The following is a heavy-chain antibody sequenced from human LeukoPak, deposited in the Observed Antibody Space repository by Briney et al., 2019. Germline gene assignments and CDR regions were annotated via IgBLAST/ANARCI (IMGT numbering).Heavy chain of an antibody. J-gene: IGHJ4*02. CDR3: ARLSASDYYGSGSFDY. CDR2: ISSSSSYI. D-gene: IGHD3-10*01. V-gene: IGHV3-21*01. Sequence: GGSLRLSCAASGFTVSSNYMSWVRQAPGKGLEWVSSISSSSSYIYYADSVKGRFTISRDNAKNSLYLQMNSLRAEDTAVYYCARLSASDYYGSGSFDYWGQGTLVTVSS. CDR1: GFTVSSNY.